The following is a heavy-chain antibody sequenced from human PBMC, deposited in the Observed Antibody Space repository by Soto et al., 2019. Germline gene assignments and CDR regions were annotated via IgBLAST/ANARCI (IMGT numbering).Heavy chain of an antibody. CDR3: ARDHPHYDSSKPNWYFDL. D-gene: IGHD3-22*01. CDR1: GGTFSSYA. V-gene: IGHV1-69*13. CDR2: IIPIFGTA. Sequence: GASVKVSCKATGGTFSSYAISWVLQAPGQGLEWMGGIIPIFGTANYAQKFQGRVTITADESTSTAYMELSSLRSEDTAAYYCARDHPHYDSSKPNWYFDLWGRGTLVTVSS. J-gene: IGHJ2*01.